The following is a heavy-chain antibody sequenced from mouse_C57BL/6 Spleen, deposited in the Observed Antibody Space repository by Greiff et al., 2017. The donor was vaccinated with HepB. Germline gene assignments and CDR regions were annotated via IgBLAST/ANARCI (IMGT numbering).Heavy chain of an antibody. D-gene: IGHD1-1*01. J-gene: IGHJ4*01. Sequence: EVQVVESGGGLVQPGGSMKLSCVASGFTFSNYWMNWVRQSPEKGLEWVAQIRLKSDNYATHYAESVKGRFTISRDDSKSSVYLQMNNLRAEDTGIYYCTDDGSSPYYAMDYWGQGTSVTVSS. V-gene: IGHV6-3*01. CDR2: IRLKSDNYAT. CDR1: GFTFSNYW. CDR3: TDDGSSPYYAMDY.